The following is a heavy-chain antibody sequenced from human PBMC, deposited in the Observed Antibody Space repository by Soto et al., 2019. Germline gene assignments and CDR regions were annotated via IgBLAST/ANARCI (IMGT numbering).Heavy chain of an antibody. CDR2: IIPIFGTA. CDR3: ASESRYSSGGSYNCLHGGDY. D-gene: IGHD2-15*01. V-gene: IGHV1-69*13. Sequence: SVKVSCKASGGTFSSYAISWVRQAPGQGLEWMGGIIPIFGTANYAQKFQGRVAITADESTSTAYMELSSLRSEDTAVYYCASESRYSSGGSYNCLHGGDYWGQGTLVTVSS. CDR1: GGTFSSYA. J-gene: IGHJ4*02.